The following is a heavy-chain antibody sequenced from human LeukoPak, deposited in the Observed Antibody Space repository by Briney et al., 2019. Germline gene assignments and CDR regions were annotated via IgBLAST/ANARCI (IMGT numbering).Heavy chain of an antibody. CDR2: ISAYNGNT. V-gene: IGHV1-18*01. D-gene: IGHD6-13*01. CDR1: GGTFSSYA. CDR3: ARGAATSPSADY. J-gene: IGHJ4*02. Sequence: AASVKVSCKASGGTFSSYAISWVRQAPGQGLEWMGWISAYNGNTNYAQKLQGRVTMTTDTSTSTAYMELRSLRSDDTAVYYCARGAATSPSADYWGQGTLVTVSS.